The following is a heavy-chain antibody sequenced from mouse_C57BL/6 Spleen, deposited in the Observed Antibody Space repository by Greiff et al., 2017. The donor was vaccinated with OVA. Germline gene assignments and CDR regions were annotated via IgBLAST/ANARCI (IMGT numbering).Heavy chain of an antibody. V-gene: IGHV1-50*01. CDR2: IDPSDSYT. CDR3: ARGYYGNYRLVYAMDY. D-gene: IGHD2-1*01. CDR1: GYTFTSYW. Sequence: QVQLQQPGAELVKPGASVKLSCKASGYTFTSYWMQWVKQRPGQGLEWIGEIDPSDSYTNYNQKFKGKATLTVDTSSSTAYMQLSSLTSEDSAVYYCARGYYGNYRLVYAMDYWGQGTSVTVSS. J-gene: IGHJ4*01.